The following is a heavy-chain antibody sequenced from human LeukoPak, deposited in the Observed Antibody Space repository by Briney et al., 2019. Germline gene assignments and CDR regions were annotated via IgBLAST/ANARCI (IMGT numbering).Heavy chain of an antibody. CDR3: ARGGGSFVPYFDY. CDR1: SGPISSYY. Sequence: PSETLSLTCTVSSGPISSYYWSWIRQPPGKGLEWIGYIYCTGSISYNPSLKSRVTISVDTSKNQFSLRLSSVTAADTAMYYCARGGGSFVPYFDYWGQGTQVTVSS. CDR2: IYCTGSI. V-gene: IGHV4-59*01. J-gene: IGHJ4*02. D-gene: IGHD1-26*01.